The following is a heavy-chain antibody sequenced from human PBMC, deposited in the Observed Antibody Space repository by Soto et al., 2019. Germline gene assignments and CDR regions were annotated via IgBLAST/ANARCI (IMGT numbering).Heavy chain of an antibody. CDR1: GGSISSGDYY. Sequence: SETLSLTCTVSGGSISSGDYYWSWIRQPPGKGLEWIGYIYYSGSTYYNPSLKSRVTISVDTSKNQFSLKLSSVTAAGTAVYYCARLARPTSYYYYYGMDVWGQGTTVTVSS. CDR2: IYYSGST. D-gene: IGHD6-6*01. J-gene: IGHJ6*02. CDR3: ARLARPTSYYYYYGMDV. V-gene: IGHV4-30-4*01.